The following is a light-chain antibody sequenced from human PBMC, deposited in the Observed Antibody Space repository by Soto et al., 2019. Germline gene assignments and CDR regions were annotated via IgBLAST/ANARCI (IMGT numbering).Light chain of an antibody. CDR2: DSS. Sequence: ETMMTQSPDTLSVSLGERATLSCRASQSLRSSLAWYQQKPGQAPRLLVYDSSTSATGIPARFSGSGSGTEFTLTISSLQSEDFAVYYCQQYNNWPPGTFGQGTKVDI. J-gene: IGKJ1*01. V-gene: IGKV3-15*01. CDR1: QSLRSS. CDR3: QQYNNWPPGT.